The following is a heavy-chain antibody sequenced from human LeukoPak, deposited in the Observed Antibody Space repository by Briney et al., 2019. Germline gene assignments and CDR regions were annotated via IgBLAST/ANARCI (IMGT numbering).Heavy chain of an antibody. D-gene: IGHD3-22*01. Sequence: GGSLRLSCAASGFTVSSNYMSWVRQAPGKGLEWVSVIYSGGSTYYADSVKGRFTISRDNSKNTLYLQMNSLRAEDTAVYYCARGATYLNYYDSSGYYLNYFDYWGQGTLVTVSS. CDR3: ARGATYLNYYDSSGYYLNYFDY. CDR1: GFTVSSNY. J-gene: IGHJ4*02. CDR2: IYSGGST. V-gene: IGHV3-66*01.